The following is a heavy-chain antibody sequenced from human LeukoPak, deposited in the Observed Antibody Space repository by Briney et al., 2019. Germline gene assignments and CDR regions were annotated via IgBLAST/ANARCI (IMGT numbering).Heavy chain of an antibody. V-gene: IGHV4-61*08. J-gene: IGHJ5*02. CDR3: ARAWMTTANWFDP. CDR2: IYYSGST. Sequence: SETLSLTCTVSGGSISSGDYYWSWIRQPPGKGLEWIGYIYYSGSTNYNPSLKSRVTISVDTSKNQFSLKLSSVTAADTAVYYCARAWMTTANWFDPWGQGTLVTVSS. D-gene: IGHD4-11*01. CDR1: GGSISSGDYY.